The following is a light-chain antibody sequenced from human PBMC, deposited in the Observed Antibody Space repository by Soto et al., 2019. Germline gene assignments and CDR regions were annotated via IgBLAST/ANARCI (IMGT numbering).Light chain of an antibody. CDR2: SIS. J-gene: IGKJ4*01. Sequence: DIQMTQSPSSLSASVGDRVTITCRASQSVRNYLNWYQQKPGKAPKLLIHSISTLQSGVPSRFSGSGSGTDFTLSISSLQSDDFATYYCQQTYNVPLTFGGGTKVEIK. CDR3: QQTYNVPLT. V-gene: IGKV1-39*01. CDR1: QSVRNY.